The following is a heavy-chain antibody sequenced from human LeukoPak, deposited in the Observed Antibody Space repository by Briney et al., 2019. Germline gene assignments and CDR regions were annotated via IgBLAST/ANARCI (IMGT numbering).Heavy chain of an antibody. J-gene: IGHJ6*02. CDR3: ARVPPVDTAMVTDYYGMDV. CDR2: IYHAGAI. V-gene: IGHV4-39*01. D-gene: IGHD5-18*01. Sequence: SETLSLTCTVSGASMDNNNYDWGWIRQPPGKGLEWVGSIYHAGAIYQNPSLKGRVPLSIDMSKNQFSLRLHSVTAADTAVYYCARVPPVDTAMVTDYYGMDVWGQGTAVTVSS. CDR1: GASMDNNNYD.